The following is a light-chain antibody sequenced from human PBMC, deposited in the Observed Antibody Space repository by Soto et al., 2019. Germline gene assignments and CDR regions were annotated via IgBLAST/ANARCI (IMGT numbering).Light chain of an antibody. CDR3: QQYNNWPPIT. V-gene: IGKV3-15*01. Sequence: ERGMTQSPATLSVSPGERAPLSCRASQSVSSNLACYQQKPGQAPRLLIYDASTRATGIPARFSGSGSGTEFTLTISSLQSEDFAVYYCQQYNNWPPITFGQGTRLEI. J-gene: IGKJ5*01. CDR1: QSVSSN. CDR2: DAS.